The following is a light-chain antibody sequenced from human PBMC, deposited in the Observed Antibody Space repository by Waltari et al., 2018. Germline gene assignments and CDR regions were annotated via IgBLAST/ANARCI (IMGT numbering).Light chain of an antibody. CDR1: QSLLHRNGNNY. V-gene: IGKV2-28*01. J-gene: IGKJ3*01. CDR2: LGS. Sequence: IVMTQSPLSLPVTTAEPASISCRSNQSLLHRNGNNYLDWYLQKPGQSPQLLIYLGSNRASGVPDRFSGSGSGTDFTLKISRVEAEDVGFYYCMHALETRNTFGPGTKVDIK. CDR3: MHALETRNT.